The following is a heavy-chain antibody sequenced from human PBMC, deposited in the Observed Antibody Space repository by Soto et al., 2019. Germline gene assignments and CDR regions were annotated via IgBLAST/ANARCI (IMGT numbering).Heavy chain of an antibody. CDR3: ARGRCSGGSCWDRYYYYMDV. D-gene: IGHD2-15*01. V-gene: IGHV6-1*01. CDR1: GDSVSSNSAA. Sequence: PSQTLSLTCAISGDSVSSNSAAWNWIRQSPSRGLEWLGRTYYRSKWYNDYAVSVKSRITINPDTSKNQFSLQLNSVTPEDTAVYYCARGRCSGGSCWDRYYYYMDVWGKGTTVTVSS. J-gene: IGHJ6*03. CDR2: TYYRSKWYN.